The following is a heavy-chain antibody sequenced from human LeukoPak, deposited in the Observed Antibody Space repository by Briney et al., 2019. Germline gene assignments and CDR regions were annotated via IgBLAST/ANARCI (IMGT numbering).Heavy chain of an antibody. CDR1: GGSISSSN. CDR2: IYYSRST. D-gene: IGHD6-13*01. V-gene: IGHV4-59*13. J-gene: IGHJ6*03. CDR3: WRGVRGQQLVYYYYCMAV. Sequence: SETLSLTCTVSGGSISSSNWNWIRQPPGQGLGWIGYIYYSRSTNYNPSLKIRVTISIDTSTTQYSLKLSAVTAADTAAYYCWRGVRGQQLVYYYYCMAVWGNGNTVTVSS.